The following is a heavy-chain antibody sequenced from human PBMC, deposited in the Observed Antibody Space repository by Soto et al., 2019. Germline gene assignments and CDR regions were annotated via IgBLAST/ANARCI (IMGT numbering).Heavy chain of an antibody. CDR2: ISPYTGDT. D-gene: IGHD6-19*01. J-gene: IGHJ5*02. CDR1: GYTFTDYG. CDR3: AKTGGWNWFDP. V-gene: IGHV1-18*01. Sequence: QVQLVQSGAEVKKPGASVKVSCKASGYTFTDYGISWVRQAPGQGLEWMGWISPYTGDTKYPQRLQGRVTVTADTSTSTAYMELRSLKSDDTAVYYCAKTGGWNWFDPWGQGTLDSVSS.